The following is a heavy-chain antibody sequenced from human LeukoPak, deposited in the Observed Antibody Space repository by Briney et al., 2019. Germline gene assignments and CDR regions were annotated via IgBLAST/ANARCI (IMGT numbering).Heavy chain of an antibody. Sequence: PGGSLRLSCAASGFIFSSYAMSWVRQASGKGLEWVSAISGSGGSTYYADSVKGRFTISRDNSKNTLYLQMNSLRAEDTAVYYCAKAQDYGGNSARDYWGQGTLVTVSS. J-gene: IGHJ4*02. CDR2: ISGSGGST. CDR3: AKAQDYGGNSARDY. V-gene: IGHV3-23*01. CDR1: GFIFSSYA. D-gene: IGHD4-23*01.